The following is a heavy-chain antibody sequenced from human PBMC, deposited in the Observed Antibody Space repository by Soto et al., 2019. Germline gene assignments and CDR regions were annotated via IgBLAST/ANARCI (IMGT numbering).Heavy chain of an antibody. J-gene: IGHJ4*02. CDR2: ISAYNGNT. CDR1: GYTFTSYG. CDR3: ARDMGGYDQETGYFDY. V-gene: IGHV1-18*01. D-gene: IGHD5-12*01. Sequence: QVQLVQSGAEVKKPGASVKVSCQASGYTFTSYGITWVRQAPGQGLEWMGWISAYNGNTNYVQKLQGRVTMTTDTSTSTAYMELRSLRSDDTAMYYCARDMGGYDQETGYFDYWGQGTLVTVSS.